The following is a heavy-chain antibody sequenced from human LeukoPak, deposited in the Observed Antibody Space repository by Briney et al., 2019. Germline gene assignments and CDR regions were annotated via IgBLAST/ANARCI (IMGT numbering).Heavy chain of an antibody. V-gene: IGHV3-21*01. CDR3: ARGAVYSNYDWFDP. Sequence: PGGSLRLSCAASGFTFSSYSMNWVRQAPGKGLEWVPSISSSSSYIYYADSLKGRFTISRDNAKNSLYLQMNSLRAEDTAVYYCARGAVYSNYDWFDPWGQGTLVTVSS. D-gene: IGHD4-11*01. J-gene: IGHJ5*02. CDR2: ISSSSSYI. CDR1: GFTFSSYS.